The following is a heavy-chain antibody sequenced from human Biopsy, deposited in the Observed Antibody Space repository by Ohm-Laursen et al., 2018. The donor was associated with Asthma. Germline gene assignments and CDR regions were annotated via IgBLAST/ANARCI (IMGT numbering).Heavy chain of an antibody. CDR2: ISAYNGNT. J-gene: IGHJ6*02. D-gene: IGHD1-7*01. CDR3: ARDPHNSYLASLRTKFNYYYYGMDV. Sequence: SVKVSCKASGGTFSRYAISWVRQAPGQGLEWMGWISAYNGNTNYAQKLQGRVTMTTDTSTSTAYMELRSLRSDDTAVYYCARDPHNSYLASLRTKFNYYYYGMDVWGQGTTVTVSS. V-gene: IGHV1-18*01. CDR1: GGTFSRYA.